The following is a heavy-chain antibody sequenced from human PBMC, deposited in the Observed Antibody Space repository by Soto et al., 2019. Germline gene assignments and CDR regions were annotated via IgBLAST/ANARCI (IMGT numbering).Heavy chain of an antibody. CDR1: GYTFTSYY. D-gene: IGHD6-13*01. V-gene: IGHV1-46*03. Sequence: QVQLVQSGAEVKKPGASVKVSCKASGYTFTSYYMHWVRQAPGQGLEWMGIINPNGGSTSYAQKLQGRVTITRDTSTSTVYMELSSLRSEDTAVYSCDRTTAAGRRFDYWGQGTLVTVSS. CDR3: DRTTAAGRRFDY. J-gene: IGHJ4*02. CDR2: INPNGGST.